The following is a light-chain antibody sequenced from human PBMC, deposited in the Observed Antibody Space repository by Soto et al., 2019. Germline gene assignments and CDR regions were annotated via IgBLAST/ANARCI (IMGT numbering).Light chain of an antibody. CDR2: WAS. Sequence: DIVMTQSPDSLAVSLGERATIDCKSCQSVLYSSNTKNYLAWYQQKPGQPPKLLIYWASTRESGVPDRFSGSGSGTDFTLTITSLQAEDVAVYYCQQYYITPRTFGQGTKVEIK. V-gene: IGKV4-1*01. CDR1: QSVLYSSNTKNY. J-gene: IGKJ1*01. CDR3: QQYYITPRT.